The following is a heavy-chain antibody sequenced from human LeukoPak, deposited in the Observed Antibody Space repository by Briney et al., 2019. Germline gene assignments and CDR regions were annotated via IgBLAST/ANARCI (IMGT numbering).Heavy chain of an antibody. CDR1: GFTFSSYA. CDR3: ARAPNSGWYVDNWFDP. D-gene: IGHD6-19*01. Sequence: GGSLRLSCAASGFTFSSYAMHWVRQAPGKGLEWVAVISYDGSNKYYADSVKGRFTVSRDNSKNTLYLQMNSLRAEDTAVYYCARAPNSGWYVDNWFDPWGQGTLVTVSS. CDR2: ISYDGSNK. J-gene: IGHJ5*02. V-gene: IGHV3-30-3*01.